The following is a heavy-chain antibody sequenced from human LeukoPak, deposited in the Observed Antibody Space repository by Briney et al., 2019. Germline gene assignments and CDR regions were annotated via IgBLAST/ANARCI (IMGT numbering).Heavy chain of an antibody. CDR3: ARQILYSSSWYYWFDP. V-gene: IGHV5-51*01. J-gene: IGHJ5*02. D-gene: IGHD6-13*01. CDR2: IYPGDSDT. Sequence: GESLKISCKGSGYSFTSYWIGWVRQMPGKGLEWMGIIYPGDSDTRYSPSFQGQVTISADKSISTAYLQWSSLKASDTAMYYCARQILYSSSWYYWFDPWGQGTLVTVSS. CDR1: GYSFTSYW.